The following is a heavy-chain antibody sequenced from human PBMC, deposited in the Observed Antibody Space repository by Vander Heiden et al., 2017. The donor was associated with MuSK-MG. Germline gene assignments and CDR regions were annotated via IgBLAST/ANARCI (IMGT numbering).Heavy chain of an antibody. V-gene: IGHV4-39*07. Sequence: QLQLQESGPGLVKPSETLSLPCAVSGASISRSNDYWGWIRQPPGKGLEWIGSIHQSGSTFFNPSLKSRVTISLGTSKNQFSLRLSSVTAADTAVYFCARTGYCSGGSCYWNYWGQGTLVTVSS. J-gene: IGHJ4*02. CDR1: GASISRSNDY. D-gene: IGHD2-15*01. CDR3: ARTGYCSGGSCYWNY. CDR2: IHQSGST.